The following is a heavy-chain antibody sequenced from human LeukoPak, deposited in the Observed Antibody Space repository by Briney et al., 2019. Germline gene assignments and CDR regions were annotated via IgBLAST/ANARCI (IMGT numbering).Heavy chain of an antibody. D-gene: IGHD1-26*01. Sequence: PSETLSLTCTVSGGSISSYYWSWIRQPPGKGLEWLGYISYSESTDYNPSLKSRVTISLDTSMNQFSLRLSSVTAADTAVYYCARETRLHSGSYSNDAFDIWGQGTMVTVSS. CDR3: ARETRLHSGSYSNDAFDI. V-gene: IGHV4-59*01. J-gene: IGHJ3*02. CDR1: GGSISSYY. CDR2: ISYSEST.